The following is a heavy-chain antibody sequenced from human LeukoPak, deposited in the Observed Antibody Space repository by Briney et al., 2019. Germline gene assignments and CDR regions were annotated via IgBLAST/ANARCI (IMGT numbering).Heavy chain of an antibody. CDR2: IYYSGST. Sequence: SETLSLTCTVSGGSISSGGYHWSWIRQHPGKGLEWIGYIYYSGSTYYNPSLKSRVTISVDTSKNQFSLKLSSVTAADTAVYYCARYRGTFDYWGQGTLVTVSS. V-gene: IGHV4-31*03. CDR3: ARYRGTFDY. D-gene: IGHD3-16*01. J-gene: IGHJ4*02. CDR1: GGSISSGGYH.